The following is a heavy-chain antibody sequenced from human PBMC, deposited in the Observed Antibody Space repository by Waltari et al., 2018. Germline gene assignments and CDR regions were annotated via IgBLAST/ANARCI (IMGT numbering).Heavy chain of an antibody. CDR1: GGSISSHY. J-gene: IGHJ6*02. V-gene: IGHV5-51*01. CDR3: ARHLLGYCSGGSCSYYYYGMDV. Sequence: VQLQESGPGLVKPSETLSLTCTVSGGSISSHYWSWIRQPPGKGLEWMGIIYPGDSDTRYSPSFQGQVTISADKSISTAYLQWSSLKASDTAMYYCARHLLGYCSGGSCSYYYYGMDVWGQGTTVTVSS. CDR2: IYPGDSDT. D-gene: IGHD2-15*01.